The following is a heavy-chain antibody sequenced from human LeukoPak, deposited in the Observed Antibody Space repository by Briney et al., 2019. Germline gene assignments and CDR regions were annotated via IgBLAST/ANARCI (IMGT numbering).Heavy chain of an antibody. V-gene: IGHV3-7*01. D-gene: IGHD3-10*01. J-gene: IGHJ4*02. CDR2: IRQDGSDK. Sequence: GGSLRLSCAASGFTFSSYWMSWVRQAPGKGLEWVANIRQDGSDKYSVDSVRGRFTISRDNAKNSLYLQMNSLRAEDTAVYYCARVDDYGSGSFYGSLDYWGQGIVVTVSS. CDR1: GFTFSSYW. CDR3: ARVDDYGSGSFYGSLDY.